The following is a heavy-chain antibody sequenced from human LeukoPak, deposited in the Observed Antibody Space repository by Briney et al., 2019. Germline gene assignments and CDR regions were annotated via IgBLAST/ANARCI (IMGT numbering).Heavy chain of an antibody. CDR2: IHTSGGT. CDR1: GGSISSGSYY. CDR3: ARELAVAGTVTHRFDP. Sequence: TSQTLSLTCTVSGGSISSGSYYWSWIRQPAGKGLEWIGRIHTSGGTNYNPSLKSRVTMSVDTSKNQLSLKLSSVTAADSALYYCARELAVAGTVTHRFDPWGQGTLVTVSS. D-gene: IGHD6-19*01. V-gene: IGHV4-61*02. J-gene: IGHJ5*02.